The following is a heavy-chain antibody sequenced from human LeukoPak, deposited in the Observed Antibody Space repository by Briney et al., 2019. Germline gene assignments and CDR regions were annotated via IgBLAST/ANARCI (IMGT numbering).Heavy chain of an antibody. Sequence: ASVKVSCKASGYAFTGYYIHWVRQAPGQGLEWMGRINSNSANTNYAQKFQGRVTMTRDTSISTAYMELSRLRSDATAVYYCARALIRDAFDIWGQGTMVTVSS. CDR2: INSNSANT. V-gene: IGHV1-2*06. CDR1: GYAFTGYY. J-gene: IGHJ3*02. CDR3: ARALIRDAFDI.